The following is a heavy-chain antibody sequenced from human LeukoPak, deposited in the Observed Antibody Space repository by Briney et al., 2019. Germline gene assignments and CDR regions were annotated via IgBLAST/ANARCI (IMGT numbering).Heavy chain of an antibody. CDR3: ARPMTYYDYIWGSPTHDAFDI. J-gene: IGHJ3*02. CDR1: GYTFTSYD. D-gene: IGHD3-16*01. V-gene: IGHV1-8*01. CDR2: MNPNSGNT. Sequence: GASVKVSCKASGYTFTSYDINWVRQATGQGLEWMGWMNPNSGNTGYAQKFQGRVTMTRNTSISTAYMELSSLRSEDTAVYYCARPMTYYDYIWGSPTHDAFDIWGQGTMVTVSS.